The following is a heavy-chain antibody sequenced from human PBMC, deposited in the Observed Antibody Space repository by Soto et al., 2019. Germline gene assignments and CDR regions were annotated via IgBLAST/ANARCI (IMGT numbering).Heavy chain of an antibody. CDR3: AGRGYYLFDY. CDR1: GGSISSYY. Sequence: SETLSLTCTVSGGSISSYYWSWIRQPPGKGLEWIGYIYYSGSTNYNPSLKSRVTISVDTSKNQFSLKLSSVTAADTAVYYCAGRGYYLFDYWGQGTLVTVSS. J-gene: IGHJ4*02. D-gene: IGHD3-3*01. CDR2: IYYSGST. V-gene: IGHV4-59*08.